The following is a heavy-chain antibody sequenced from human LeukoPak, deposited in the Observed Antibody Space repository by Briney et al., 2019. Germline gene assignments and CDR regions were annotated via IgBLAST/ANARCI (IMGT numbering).Heavy chain of an antibody. CDR3: AIGQGVITWGGADVYDV. Sequence: ASVKVSCKASGYTFTNYGINWVRRAPGQRPEWMGWFSTYNGDTKYAQKLKGRVTLTADTLTSTAYMELRTLISDDTATYYCAIGQGVITWGGADVYDVWGQGTTVIVSS. V-gene: IGHV1-18*01. D-gene: IGHD3-16*01. CDR2: FSTYNGDT. CDR1: GYTFTNYG. J-gene: IGHJ3*01.